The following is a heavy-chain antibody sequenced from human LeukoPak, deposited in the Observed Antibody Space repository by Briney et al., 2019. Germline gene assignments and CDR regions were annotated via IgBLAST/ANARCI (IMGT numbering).Heavy chain of an antibody. D-gene: IGHD3-10*01. CDR3: ASDMVRGVRCQNWFDP. Sequence: SETLSLTCAVYGGSFSGYYWSWIRQPPGKGLEWIGEINHSGSTNYNPSLKSRVTISVDTSKNQFSLKLSSVTAADTAVYYCASDMVRGVRCQNWFDPWGQGTLVTVSS. V-gene: IGHV4-34*01. CDR1: GGSFSGYY. J-gene: IGHJ5*02. CDR2: INHSGST.